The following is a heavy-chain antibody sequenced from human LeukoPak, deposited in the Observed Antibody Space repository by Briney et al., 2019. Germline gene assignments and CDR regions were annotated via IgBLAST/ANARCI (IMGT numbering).Heavy chain of an antibody. V-gene: IGHV4-34*01. J-gene: IGHJ3*02. CDR1: GGSFSGYY. D-gene: IGHD1-1*01. CDR2: INHSGST. CDR3: ARGEVVGTTAFDI. Sequence: SETLSLTCAVYGGSFSGYYWSWIRQPPGKGLEWIGEINHSGSTNYNPSLKSRVTISVDTSKNQFSLKLSSVTAADTAVYYCARGEVVGTTAFDIWGQGTMVTVSS.